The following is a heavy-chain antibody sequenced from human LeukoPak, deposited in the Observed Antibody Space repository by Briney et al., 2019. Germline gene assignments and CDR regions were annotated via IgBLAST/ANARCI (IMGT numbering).Heavy chain of an antibody. CDR2: ITSGSSHI. V-gene: IGHV3-21*01. CDR1: GFTFSSYN. Sequence: PGGSLRLSCAASGFTFSSYNMNWVRQTPGQGLEWVTSITSGSSHIYYADSVKGRFTISRDNAKSSLYLQMNSLRAEDTAVYYCARDPEYSYGQQFDYWGQGTLVTVSS. J-gene: IGHJ4*02. CDR3: ARDPEYSYGQQFDY. D-gene: IGHD5-18*01.